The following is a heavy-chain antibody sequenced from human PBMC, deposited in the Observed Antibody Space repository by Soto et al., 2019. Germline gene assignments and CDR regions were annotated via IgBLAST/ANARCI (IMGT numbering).Heavy chain of an antibody. D-gene: IGHD3-16*02. J-gene: IGHJ4*02. CDR2: ISGSGGST. CDR1: GFTFSSYA. CDR3: ADSRPPHGYVWGSYRYPGY. Sequence: PGGSLRLSCAASGFTFSSYAMSWVRQAPGKGLEWVSAISGSGGSTYYADSVKGRFTISRDNSKNTLYLQMNSLRAEDTAVYYCADSRPPHGYVWGSYRYPGYWGQGTLVTVSS. V-gene: IGHV3-23*01.